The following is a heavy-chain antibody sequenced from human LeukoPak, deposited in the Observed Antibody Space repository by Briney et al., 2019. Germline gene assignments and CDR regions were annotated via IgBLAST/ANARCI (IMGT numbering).Heavy chain of an antibody. D-gene: IGHD5-18*01. CDR2: IYYSGST. V-gene: IGHV4-39*01. Sequence: SETLSLTCTVSGGSISSGGYYWSWIRQHPGKGLEWIGYIYYSGSTYYNPSLKSRVTISVDTSKNQFSLKLSSVTAADTAVYYCARQGLGYSYGYVFSLPDYWGQGTLVTVSS. CDR3: ARQGLGYSYGYVFSLPDY. CDR1: GGSISSGGYY. J-gene: IGHJ4*02.